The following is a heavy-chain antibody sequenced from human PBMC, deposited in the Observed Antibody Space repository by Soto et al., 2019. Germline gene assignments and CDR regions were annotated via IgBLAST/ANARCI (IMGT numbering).Heavy chain of an antibody. CDR2: IYYSGST. CDR1: GGSISSGGYY. J-gene: IGHJ3*02. V-gene: IGHV4-31*03. D-gene: IGHD1-26*01. CDR3: ARAEVGAQPHAFDI. Sequence: QVQLQESGPGLVKPSQTLSLTCTVSGGSISSGGYYWSWIRQHPGKGLEWIGYIYYSGSTYYNPFLQSRVTISVETSKNQFSLKLSSVTAADTAVYYCARAEVGAQPHAFDIWGQGTMVTVSS.